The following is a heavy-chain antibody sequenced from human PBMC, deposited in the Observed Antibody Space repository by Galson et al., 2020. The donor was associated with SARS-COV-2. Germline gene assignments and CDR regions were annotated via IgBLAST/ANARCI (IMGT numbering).Heavy chain of an antibody. CDR3: ARGDFRVEYSRAFEY. D-gene: IGHD2-15*01. J-gene: IGHJ4*02. V-gene: IGHV3-30*03. Sequence: GGSLRLSCAASGFTFGSFVMHWVRQAPGKGLEWVALISYDGNNQYYADSVKGRFTISRDTSKNTLYLQMNDLRTDDTAVYSCARGDFRVEYSRAFEYWGQGTQVTVSS. CDR2: ISYDGNNQ. CDR1: GFTFGSFV.